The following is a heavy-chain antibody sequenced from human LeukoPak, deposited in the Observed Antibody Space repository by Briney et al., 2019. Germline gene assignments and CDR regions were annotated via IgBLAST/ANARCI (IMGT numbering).Heavy chain of an antibody. CDR1: GYSISSGYY. CDR2: ISHRGIT. Sequence: SETLSLTCSVSGYSISSGYYWGWIRQPPGKGLEWIGSISHRGITYYTPSLKSRVTISVDTSNNQFSLRLSSVTAADTAVYYCAREGSRSVDYWGQGTLVTVSS. D-gene: IGHD1-26*01. CDR3: AREGSRSVDY. V-gene: IGHV4-38-2*02. J-gene: IGHJ4*02.